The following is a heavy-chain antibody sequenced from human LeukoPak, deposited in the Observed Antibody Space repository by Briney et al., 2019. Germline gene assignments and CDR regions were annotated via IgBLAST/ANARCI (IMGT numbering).Heavy chain of an antibody. CDR2: IYHSGST. D-gene: IGHD2-2*01. CDR1: GGSISSSSYY. V-gene: IGHV4-39*01. CDR3: ARQCSSTVPHYYYYMDV. J-gene: IGHJ6*03. Sequence: SETLSLTCTVSGGSISSSSYYWGWIRQPPGKGLEWIGSIYHSGSTYYNPSLKSRVTISVDTSKNQFSLKLSSVTAADTAVYYCARQCSSTVPHYYYYMDVWGKGTTVTVSS.